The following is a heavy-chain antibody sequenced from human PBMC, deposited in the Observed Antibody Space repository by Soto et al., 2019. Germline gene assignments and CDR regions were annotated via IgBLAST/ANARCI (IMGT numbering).Heavy chain of an antibody. V-gene: IGHV3-33*01. CDR1: GFTFSSYG. Sequence: QVQLVESGGGVVQPGRSLRLSCAASGFTFSSYGMHWVRQAPGKGLEWVAVIWYDGSNKYYADSVKGRFTISRDNSKNTLYLQMNRLRAEDTAVYYCARGSGVDYDYIWGSYRYYYYMDVWGKGTTVTVSS. CDR2: IWYDGSNK. J-gene: IGHJ6*03. CDR3: ARGSGVDYDYIWGSYRYYYYMDV. D-gene: IGHD3-16*02.